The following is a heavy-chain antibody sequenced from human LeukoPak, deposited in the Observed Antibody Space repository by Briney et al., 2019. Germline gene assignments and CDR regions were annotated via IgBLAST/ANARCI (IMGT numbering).Heavy chain of an antibody. J-gene: IGHJ4*02. CDR3: ARLGTVKDYDFWSGFDY. V-gene: IGHV3-21*01. CDR1: GFTFNTYD. Sequence: GGSLRLSCAASGFTFNTYDFNWVRQAPGKGLEWLSSITTDSKYIYYGDSVKGRFTISRDNAKNSLYLQMNSLRAEDTAVYYCARLGTVKDYDFWSGFDYWGQGTLVTVSS. CDR2: ITTDSKYI. D-gene: IGHD3-3*01.